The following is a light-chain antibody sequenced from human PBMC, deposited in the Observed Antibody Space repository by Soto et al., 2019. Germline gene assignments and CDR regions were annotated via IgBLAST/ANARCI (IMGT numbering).Light chain of an antibody. CDR2: GAS. V-gene: IGKV3-15*01. CDR1: QSVSSN. J-gene: IGKJ1*01. CDR3: QQYNNWPRT. Sequence: EIVVTQSPATLSLSPGERATLSCRASQSVSSNLAWYQQKPGQAPRLLIYGASTRATGIPARFSGSGSGTEFTLTISSLQSEDFAVYYCQQYNNWPRTFGQGTKV.